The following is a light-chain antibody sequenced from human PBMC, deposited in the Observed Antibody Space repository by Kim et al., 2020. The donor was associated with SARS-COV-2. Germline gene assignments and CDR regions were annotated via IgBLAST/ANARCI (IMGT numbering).Light chain of an antibody. CDR2: EDS. CDR3: YSTDSSGNHWV. CDR1: ALPTKY. Sequence: PGQTARITCAGDALPTKYAYWYQQKSGQAPVLVIYEDSKRPSGIPERFSGSSSGTMATLTISGAQVEDEADYYCYSTDSSGNHWVFGGGTQLTVL. V-gene: IGLV3-10*01. J-gene: IGLJ3*02.